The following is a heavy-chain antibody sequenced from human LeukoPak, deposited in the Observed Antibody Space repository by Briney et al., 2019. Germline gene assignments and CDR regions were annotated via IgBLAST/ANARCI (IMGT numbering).Heavy chain of an antibody. J-gene: IGHJ4*02. CDR3: ARHSGSWYYFDY. D-gene: IGHD3-22*01. Sequence: SGGSLRLSCAASGFTVSSNYMSWVRQAPGKGLEWVSVIYSGGSTYYADSVKGRFTISRDNSKNTLYLQMNSLRAEDTAVYYCARHSGSWYYFDYWGQGTLVTVSS. V-gene: IGHV3-53*01. CDR1: GFTVSSNY. CDR2: IYSGGST.